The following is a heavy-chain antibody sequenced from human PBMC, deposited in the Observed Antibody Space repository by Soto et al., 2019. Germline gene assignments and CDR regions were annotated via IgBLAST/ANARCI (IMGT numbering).Heavy chain of an antibody. J-gene: IGHJ3*02. CDR2: ISGSGGST. CDR1: GFTFSSYA. V-gene: IGHV3-23*01. Sequence: EVQLLESGGGLVQPGGSLRLSCAASGFTFSSYAMSWVRQAPGKGLEWVSAISGSGGSTYYADSVKGRFTISRDNSKNTLYLQMNSLRAEDTDVYYCATDTSAYCSSTSCYGGDIWGQGTMVTVSS. D-gene: IGHD2-2*01. CDR3: ATDTSAYCSSTSCYGGDI.